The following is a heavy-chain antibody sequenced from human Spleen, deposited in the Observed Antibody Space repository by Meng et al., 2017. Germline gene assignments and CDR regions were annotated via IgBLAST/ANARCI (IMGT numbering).Heavy chain of an antibody. D-gene: IGHD6-13*01. CDR2: IPHRGSS. V-gene: IGHV4-4*02. CDR3: ASLSTSWSGADY. Sequence: QVQLQESGPGLVKPSETLSLTCAVSGDSITNHNWWAWVRQPPGKGLEWIGEIPHRGSSAYNPSLKSRVSMSIDKSKNQFSLKLSSVTAADTAVYYCASLSTSWSGADYWGQGTLVTVSS. CDR1: GDSITNHNW. J-gene: IGHJ4*02.